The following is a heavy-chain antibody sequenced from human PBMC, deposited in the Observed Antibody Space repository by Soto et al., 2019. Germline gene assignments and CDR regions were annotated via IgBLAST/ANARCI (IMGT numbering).Heavy chain of an antibody. CDR1: GYTFTSYD. J-gene: IGHJ6*02. D-gene: IGHD3-3*01. V-gene: IGHV1-8*01. Sequence: QVQLVQPGAEVKKPGASVKVSCKASGYTFTSYDINWVRQATGQGLEWMGWMNPNSGNTNYAQKLQGRVTMTTDTSTSTAYMELRSLRSDDTAVYYCARDSLPDFWARYYYGMDVWGQGTTVTVSS. CDR2: MNPNSGNT. CDR3: ARDSLPDFWARYYYGMDV.